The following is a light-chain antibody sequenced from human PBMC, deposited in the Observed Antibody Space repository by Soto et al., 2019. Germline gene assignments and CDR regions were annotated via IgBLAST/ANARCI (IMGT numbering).Light chain of an antibody. J-gene: IGKJ5*01. CDR3: HQADSFPIT. CDR1: EDINSR. Sequence: IQLTQSPSYMATSVCNTVTISCRASEDINSRLAWYQQKPGNAPKLLIYAAFILQSGVPSRFSGYGSGTDFTLSTSSLQPEDFATYYCHQADSFPITFGQGPRLKI. V-gene: IGKV1-12*01. CDR2: AAF.